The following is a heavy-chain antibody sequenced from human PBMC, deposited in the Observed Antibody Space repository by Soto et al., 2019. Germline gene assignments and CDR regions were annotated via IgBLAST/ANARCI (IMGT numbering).Heavy chain of an antibody. V-gene: IGHV4-31*03. J-gene: IGHJ4*02. CDR1: GGSISSGGYY. D-gene: IGHD6-19*01. CDR3: AKEGNSSGWYTGTSDYFDY. Sequence: SETLSLTCTVSGGSISSGGYYWSWIRQHPGKGLEWIGYIYYSGSTYYNPSLKSRVTISVDTSKNQFSLKLSSVTAADTAVYYCAKEGNSSGWYTGTSDYFDYWGQGTLVTVSS. CDR2: IYYSGST.